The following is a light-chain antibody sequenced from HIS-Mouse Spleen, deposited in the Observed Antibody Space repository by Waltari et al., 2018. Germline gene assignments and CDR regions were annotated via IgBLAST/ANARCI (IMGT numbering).Light chain of an antibody. CDR3: QQYGSSPTWT. CDR1: QSVNSSY. J-gene: IGKJ1*01. Sequence: EIVLTQSPGTLSLSPGARATPSCSASQSVNSSYLAWYQQEPGQAPRRLIYGASSRATGIPDRFSGSGSGTDFTLTISRLEPEDFAVYYCQQYGSSPTWTFGQGTKVEIK. V-gene: IGKV3-20*01. CDR2: GAS.